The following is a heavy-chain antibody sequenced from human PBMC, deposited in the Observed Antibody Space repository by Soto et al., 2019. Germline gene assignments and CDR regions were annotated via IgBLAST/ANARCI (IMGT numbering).Heavy chain of an antibody. D-gene: IGHD3-16*01. J-gene: IGHJ4*02. CDR3: ARGLAMITCGWLAG. Sequence: QVQLVESGGGVVQPGRSLRLSCAASGFTFSSYGMHWVRQAPGKGLEWVAVIWYDGSNKYYADSVKGRFTISRDNSKNTLYLQMNSRRAEGTAVYYCARGLAMITCGWLAGWGQGTLVTVSS. CDR1: GFTFSSYG. CDR2: IWYDGSNK. V-gene: IGHV3-33*01.